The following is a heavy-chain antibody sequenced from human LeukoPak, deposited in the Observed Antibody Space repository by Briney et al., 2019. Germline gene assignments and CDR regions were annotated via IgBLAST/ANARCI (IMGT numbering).Heavy chain of an antibody. D-gene: IGHD1/OR15-1a*01. J-gene: IGHJ5*02. CDR2: IYTSGTT. Sequence: PSETLSLTCTVFGDSITSGSYYWSWIRQPAGKGLEWIGRIYTSGTTNYNPSLKSRVTISVDTSKNQLFLKLSSVTAADTAVYYCARNWNRGWFDPWGQGTLVTVSS. CDR3: ARNWNRGWFDP. CDR1: GDSITSGSYY. V-gene: IGHV4-61*02.